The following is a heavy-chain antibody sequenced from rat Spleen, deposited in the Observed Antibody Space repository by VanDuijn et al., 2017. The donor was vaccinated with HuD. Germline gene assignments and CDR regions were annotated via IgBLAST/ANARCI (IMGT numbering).Heavy chain of an antibody. V-gene: IGHV5-20*01. CDR1: GFISSDHY. Sequence: EVQLVASDGGLVQPGRSLKLSCAASGFISSDHYVAWVRQAPTKGLEWVASISPTGFITNYRDSVRGRFTISRDNAKSTLYLQMNSLRSEDTATYFCTREETLYWYFDFWGPGTMVTVSS. D-gene: IGHD3-4*01. CDR2: ISPTGFIT. J-gene: IGHJ1*01. CDR3: TREETLYWYFDF.